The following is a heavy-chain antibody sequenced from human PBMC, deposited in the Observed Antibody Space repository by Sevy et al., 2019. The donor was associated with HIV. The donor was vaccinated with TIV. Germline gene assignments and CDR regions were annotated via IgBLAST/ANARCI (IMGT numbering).Heavy chain of an antibody. CDR1: GYTFTSYG. D-gene: IGHD7-27*01. V-gene: IGHV1-18*01. CDR2: ISADNGKT. Sequence: ASVKVSCKASGYTFTSYGITWVRQAPGQGLEWMGWISADNGKTEYAQKVQGRVTMTTDTSTSTAYMELRSLRSDDTAVYYCGRHRRRWELGGSWFDPWGQGTLVTVSS. J-gene: IGHJ5*02. CDR3: GRHRRRWELGGSWFDP.